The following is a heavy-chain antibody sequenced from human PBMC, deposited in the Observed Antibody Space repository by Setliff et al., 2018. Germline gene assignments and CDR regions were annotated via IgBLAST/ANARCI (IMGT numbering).Heavy chain of an antibody. D-gene: IGHD5-12*01. J-gene: IGHJ6*03. CDR1: GFIVSSYY. Sequence: PGGSLRLSCAASGFIVSSYYMTWVRQAPGKGLEWVSVIYTGGSTYYADSVKGRFTISRDDSNNTLYLQMKSLRAEDTAVYYCAGCGYGQYYYMDVWGKGTTVTVSS. V-gene: IGHV3-66*01. CDR3: AGCGYGQYYYMDV. CDR2: IYTGGST.